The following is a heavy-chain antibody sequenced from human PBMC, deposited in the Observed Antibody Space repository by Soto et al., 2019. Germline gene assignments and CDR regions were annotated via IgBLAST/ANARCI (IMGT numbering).Heavy chain of an antibody. Sequence: QVQLVESGGGVVQPGRSLRLSCAASGFTFSSYGMHWVRQAPGKGLEWVAVISDDGSNKYYADSVKGRFTISRDNSKNTLYLQMNSLRAEDTAVYYCAKDQGYSYGYNDYWGQGTLVTVSS. CDR3: AKDQGYSYGYNDY. CDR2: ISDDGSNK. J-gene: IGHJ4*02. V-gene: IGHV3-30*18. D-gene: IGHD5-18*01. CDR1: GFTFSSYG.